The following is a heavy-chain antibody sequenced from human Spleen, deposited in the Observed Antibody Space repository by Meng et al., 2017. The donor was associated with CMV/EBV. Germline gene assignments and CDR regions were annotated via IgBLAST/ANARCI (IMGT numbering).Heavy chain of an antibody. CDR1: GFTFSNYW. J-gene: IGHJ6*02. V-gene: IGHV3-74*01. CDR3: ARDPWGMDV. Sequence: GESLKISCAASGFTFSNYWMHWVRQPPGKGLVWVSSIYSDGSATYYADSVKGRFTISRDNAKKTLYLQLRSLRAEDTGVYYCARDPWGMDVWGQGTTVTVSS. CDR2: IYSDGSAT.